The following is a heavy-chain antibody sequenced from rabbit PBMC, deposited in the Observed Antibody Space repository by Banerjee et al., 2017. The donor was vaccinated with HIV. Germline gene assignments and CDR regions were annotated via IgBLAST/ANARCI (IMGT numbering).Heavy chain of an antibody. CDR1: GFDFSSSYD. V-gene: IGHV1S40*01. Sequence: QSLEESGGDLVKPGASLTLTCTASGFDFSSSYDMCWVRQAPGKGLEWIACIYTSSGGSYYANWAKGRFTSSKTSSTTVTLRMTSLTVADTATYFCARDGGHSSGWVFNLWGPGTLVTVS. CDR2: IYTSSGGS. D-gene: IGHD4-1*01. J-gene: IGHJ4*01. CDR3: ARDGGHSSGWVFNL.